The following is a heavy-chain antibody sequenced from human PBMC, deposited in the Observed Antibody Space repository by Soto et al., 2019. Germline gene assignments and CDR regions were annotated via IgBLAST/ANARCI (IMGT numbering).Heavy chain of an antibody. D-gene: IGHD1-1*01. CDR2: INDDGIST. V-gene: IGHV3-74*01. CDR3: TRGPRSTSTGTGAF. Sequence: GGSLRLACAASGFTFSMYWMHWVRQVPGKGPEWVSRINDDGISTNYADSVKGRFTISRDNAKNTLYLQMNALRVEDTAVYYCTRGPRSTSTGTGAFWGQGTLVNV. CDR1: GFTFSMYW. J-gene: IGHJ4*02.